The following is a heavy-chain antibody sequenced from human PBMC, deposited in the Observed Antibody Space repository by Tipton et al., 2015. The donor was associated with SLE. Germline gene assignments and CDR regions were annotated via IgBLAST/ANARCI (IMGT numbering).Heavy chain of an antibody. CDR1: GYTLSNFY. J-gene: IGHJ3*01. D-gene: IGHD3-22*01. CDR2: INPHSGVA. CDR3: ARGPLVVPYDSVDV. Sequence: QVQLVQSGAEVKRPGASVKVSCKASGYTLSNFYMHWVRQAPEQGLEWMGLINPHSGVANFAQKFQDRVTMTRDTSVSTVYMELNRLTTDDTAVYYCARGPLVVPYDSVDVWGQATMVTVSS. V-gene: IGHV1-2*02.